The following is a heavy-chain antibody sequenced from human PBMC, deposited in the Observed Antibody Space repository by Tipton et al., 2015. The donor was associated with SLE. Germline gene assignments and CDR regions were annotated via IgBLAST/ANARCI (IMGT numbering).Heavy chain of an antibody. CDR3: ARRGQQLTTSYYYYYYMDV. CDR1: GGSISSGSYY. V-gene: IGHV4-39*07. Sequence: TLSLTCTVSGGSISSGSYYWSWIRQPAGQGLGWMGSIYYSGSTYYNPSLQSRVTISVDTSKNQFSLKLSSVTAADTAVYYCARRGQQLTTSYYYYYYMDVWGKGTTVTVSS. D-gene: IGHD6-13*01. J-gene: IGHJ6*03. CDR2: IYYSGST.